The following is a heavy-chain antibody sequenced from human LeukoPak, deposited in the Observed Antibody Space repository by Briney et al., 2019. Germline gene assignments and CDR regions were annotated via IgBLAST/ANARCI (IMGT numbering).Heavy chain of an antibody. D-gene: IGHD3-10*01. Sequence: PGGSLRLSCAASGFTFSSYAMSWVRQAPGKGLEWVSAISGSGGSTYYTDSVKGRFTISRDNSKNTLYLQMNSLRAEDTAVYYCTRDLSSKVRGVIYYYYMDVWGKGTTVTISS. CDR3: TRDLSSKVRGVIYYYYMDV. J-gene: IGHJ6*03. V-gene: IGHV3-23*01. CDR2: ISGSGGST. CDR1: GFTFSSYA.